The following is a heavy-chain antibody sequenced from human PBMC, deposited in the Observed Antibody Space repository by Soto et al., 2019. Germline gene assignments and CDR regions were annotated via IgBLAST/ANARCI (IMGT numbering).Heavy chain of an antibody. V-gene: IGHV3-48*02. Sequence: EVQLVESGGGLVQPGGSLRLSCAASGFTFSSYSMNWVRQAPGKGLEWVSYISSSGSTIYYADSVKGRFTISRSNAKNSLYLQMNSLRDEDTAVYCCAREAYGDYYFDYWGQGTLVTVSS. CDR1: GFTFSSYS. CDR2: ISSSGSTI. D-gene: IGHD4-17*01. CDR3: AREAYGDYYFDY. J-gene: IGHJ4*02.